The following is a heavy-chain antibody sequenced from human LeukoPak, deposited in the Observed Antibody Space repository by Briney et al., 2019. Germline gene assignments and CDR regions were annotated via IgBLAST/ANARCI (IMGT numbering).Heavy chain of an antibody. J-gene: IGHJ5*02. CDR1: GFTFSSYW. CDR3: ARQIYSGSGAYYH. CDR2: IRQDGSEK. Sequence: GGSLRLSCAASGFTFSSYWMGWLRQTPGKGLEWVAKIRQDGSEKYYVDSVKGRFTISRDNAKNSLYLQMNSLRAEDAAVYYCARQIYSGSGAYYHWGQGTLVTVSS. V-gene: IGHV3-7*03. D-gene: IGHD2-15*01.